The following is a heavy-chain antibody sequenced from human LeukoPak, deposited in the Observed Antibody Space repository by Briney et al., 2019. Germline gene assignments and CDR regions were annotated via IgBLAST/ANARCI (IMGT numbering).Heavy chain of an antibody. CDR3: AKDRGYYVDTGTINF. CDR2: VGGGGQRT. Sequence: GGSLRLSCAASGLSFGAYAMHWVRQAPGMGLEWVSGVGGGGQRTHYADSVKGRFTISRDNSKNTLYLQMNSLRAEDTAIYYCAKDRGYYVDTGTINFWGQGTLVTVSS. V-gene: IGHV3-23*01. J-gene: IGHJ4*02. D-gene: IGHD2-15*01. CDR1: GLSFGAYA.